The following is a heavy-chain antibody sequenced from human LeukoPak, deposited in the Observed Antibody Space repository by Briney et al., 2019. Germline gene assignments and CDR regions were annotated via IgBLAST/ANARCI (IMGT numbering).Heavy chain of an antibody. D-gene: IGHD3-16*01. CDR3: ARHGANYYYYYMDV. CDR2: ISGSGSST. CDR1: GFTVSSNY. J-gene: IGHJ6*03. Sequence: GGSLRLSCAASGFTVSSNYMSWVRQASGKGLEWVSPISGSGSSTYYAASVKGRFTISRDNSKNTLYLQMNSLRAEDTAVYYCARHGANYYYYYMDVWGKGTTVTVSS. V-gene: IGHV3-23*01.